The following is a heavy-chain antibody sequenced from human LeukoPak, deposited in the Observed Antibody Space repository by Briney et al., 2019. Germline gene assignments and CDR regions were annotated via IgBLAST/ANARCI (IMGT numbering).Heavy chain of an antibody. V-gene: IGHV4-34*01. CDR2: INHSGST. CDR3: ARVLRYLATDPRRRNWFDP. J-gene: IGHJ5*02. D-gene: IGHD3-9*01. Sequence: SETLSLTCAVYGGSFSGYYWSWIRQPPGKGLEWIGEINHSGSTNYNPSLKSRVTISVDTSKNQFSLKLSSVTAADTAVYYSARVLRYLATDPRRRNWFDPWGQGTLVTVSS. CDR1: GGSFSGYY.